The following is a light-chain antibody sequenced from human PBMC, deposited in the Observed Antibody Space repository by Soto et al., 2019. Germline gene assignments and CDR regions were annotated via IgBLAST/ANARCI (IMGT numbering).Light chain of an antibody. CDR1: QGISSF. V-gene: IGKV1-9*01. J-gene: IGKJ5*01. CDR2: AAS. CDR3: QQLNSYPIT. Sequence: IQLTQSPSSLSASVGDRVTITCRASQGISSFLAWYQQKPGKAPKLLIYAASTMQTGVPSRFSGSGSGTDFTLTISSLQPADFATYYGQQLNSYPITFGQGTRLEIK.